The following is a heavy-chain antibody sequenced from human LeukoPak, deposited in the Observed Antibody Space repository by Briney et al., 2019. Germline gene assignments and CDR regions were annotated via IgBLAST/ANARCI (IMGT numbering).Heavy chain of an antibody. CDR1: GFSFSSYS. Sequence: HAGGSLRLSCEASGFSFSSYSINWVRQSPGKGLEWISYISSSGSSIYYADSVKGRFTISRDNSKNTLYLQMNSLKTEDTAVYYYTRGWFGLLLDGWGQGTLVTVSS. CDR3: TRGWFGLLLDG. V-gene: IGHV3-48*01. D-gene: IGHD3-10*01. J-gene: IGHJ4*02. CDR2: ISSSGSSI.